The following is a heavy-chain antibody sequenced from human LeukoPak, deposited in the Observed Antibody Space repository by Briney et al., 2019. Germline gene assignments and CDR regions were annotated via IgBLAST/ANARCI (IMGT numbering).Heavy chain of an antibody. J-gene: IGHJ4*02. V-gene: IGHV1-69*06. CDR1: GGTFSSYA. D-gene: IGHD3-9*01. Sequence: SVKVSCKASGGTFSSYAISWVRQAPGQGLEWMGGIIPIFGTANYAQKFQGRVTITADKSTSTAYMELSSLRSEDTAVYYCARSPDILTGENFDYWGQGTLVTVSS. CDR2: IIPIFGTA. CDR3: ARSPDILTGENFDY.